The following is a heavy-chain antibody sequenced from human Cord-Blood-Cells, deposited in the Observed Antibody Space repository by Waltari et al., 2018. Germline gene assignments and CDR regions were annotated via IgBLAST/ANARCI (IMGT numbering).Heavy chain of an antibody. CDR1: GGTFSSYA. J-gene: IGHJ3*02. D-gene: IGHD1-26*01. V-gene: IGHV1-69*01. Sequence: QVQLVQSGAEVKKPGSSVKVSCKASGGTFSSYAISWVRPAPGQGLEWMGGIIPCFGKANYHQKFQGRVKITADESTSTAYMELSSLRSEDTAVYYCASSGGGLSEAFDIWGQGTMVTVSS. CDR3: ASSGGGLSEAFDI. CDR2: IIPCFGKA.